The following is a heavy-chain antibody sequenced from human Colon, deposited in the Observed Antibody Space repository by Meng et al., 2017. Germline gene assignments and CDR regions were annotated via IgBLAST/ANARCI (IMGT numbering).Heavy chain of an antibody. Sequence: QVPLQQSGPGLLKPSQTLSLTCAISGDSVSSNRALWHWVRQSPSRGLEWLGQTYYRSEWQNHYGVSVKSRITINADTSRNHFSLHLNSVTPEDTAVYYCTTWYGEYWGQGTLVTVSS. V-gene: IGHV6-1*01. D-gene: IGHD3-10*01. CDR1: GDSVSSNRAL. CDR3: TTWYGEY. CDR2: TYYRSEWQN. J-gene: IGHJ4*02.